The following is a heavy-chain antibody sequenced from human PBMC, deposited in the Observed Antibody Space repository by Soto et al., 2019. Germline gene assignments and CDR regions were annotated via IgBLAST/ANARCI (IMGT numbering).Heavy chain of an antibody. D-gene: IGHD5-12*01. Sequence: QVQLVQSGAEVRKPGASVTVSCRSSGDSFNDYYIHWVRQAPGQGFEWMGWINPNGGVTKYAQKSQGWASMTRDTSIRTVYRQLSRLRSVDTAVYYCARESGGATATLDYYYFYMDVWGTGTTVTVSS. CDR1: GDSFNDYY. V-gene: IGHV1-2*04. J-gene: IGHJ6*03. CDR2: INPNGGVT. CDR3: ARESGGATATLDYYYFYMDV.